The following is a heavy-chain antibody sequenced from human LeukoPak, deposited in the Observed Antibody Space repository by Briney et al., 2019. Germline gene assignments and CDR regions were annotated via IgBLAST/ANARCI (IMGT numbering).Heavy chain of an antibody. Sequence: GESLKISCKGSGYSFTSYWIGWVRQAPGKGLEWVSSISSSSSYIYYADSVKGRFTISRDNAKNSLYLQMNSLRAEDTAVYYCARGSHSSSWFAPSYYYYYYMDVWGKGTTVTISS. D-gene: IGHD6-13*01. J-gene: IGHJ6*03. CDR3: ARGSHSSSWFAPSYYYYYYMDV. CDR1: GYSFTSYW. CDR2: ISSSSSYI. V-gene: IGHV3-21*01.